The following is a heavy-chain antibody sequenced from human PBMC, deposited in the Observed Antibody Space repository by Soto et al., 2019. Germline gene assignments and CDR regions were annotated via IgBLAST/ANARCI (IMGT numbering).Heavy chain of an antibody. D-gene: IGHD3-22*01. Sequence: ASVKVSCKDCRYILTSYDINWVRQATGQGLEWMGWMNPNSENTGYAQKFQGRATLTRNTSISTAYMELSSLRSEDTAVYYCARGPFLYYYDSSGREGDIWGQGTMVTVSS. CDR3: ARGPFLYYYDSSGREGDI. CDR1: RYILTSYD. CDR2: MNPNSENT. J-gene: IGHJ3*02. V-gene: IGHV1-8*01.